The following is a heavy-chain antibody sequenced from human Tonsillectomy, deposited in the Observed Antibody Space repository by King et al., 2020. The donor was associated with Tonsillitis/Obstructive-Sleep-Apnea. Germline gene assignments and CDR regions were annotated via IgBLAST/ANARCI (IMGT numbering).Heavy chain of an antibody. CDR1: GGSISSSNW. J-gene: IGHJ6*03. Sequence: VQLQESGPGLVKPSGTLSLTCAVSGGSISSSNWWSWVRQPPGKGLEWIGEIYHSGSTNYNPSLKSRVTISVDKSKNQFSLKLRSVTAADTAVYYCARGDAYYDYIWGSYRPLSDYYYYMDVWGKGTTVTVSS. D-gene: IGHD3-16*02. CDR3: ARGDAYYDYIWGSYRPLSDYYYYMDV. V-gene: IGHV4-4*02. CDR2: IYHSGST.